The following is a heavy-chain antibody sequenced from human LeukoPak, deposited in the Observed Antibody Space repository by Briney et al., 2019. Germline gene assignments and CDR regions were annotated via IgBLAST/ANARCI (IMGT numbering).Heavy chain of an antibody. CDR3: ARGGTMVRGVIITKYYFDY. CDR1: GFTFSSYE. Sequence: GGSLRLSCAASGFTFSSYEMNWVRQAPGKGLEWVSYISSSGSTIYYADSVKGRFTISRDNAKNSLYLQTNSLRAEDTAVYYCARGGTMVRGVIITKYYFDYWGQGTLVTVSS. J-gene: IGHJ4*02. V-gene: IGHV3-48*03. D-gene: IGHD3-10*01. CDR2: ISSSGSTI.